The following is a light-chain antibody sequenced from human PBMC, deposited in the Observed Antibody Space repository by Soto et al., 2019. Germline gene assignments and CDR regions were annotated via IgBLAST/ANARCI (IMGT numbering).Light chain of an antibody. J-gene: IGKJ1*01. Sequence: DIQMTQSPSTLSPSVGDRVTITCRASHNIERWMAWYQQKPGKAPSLLIFDASTLHSGVPSRFSGSGSGTEFTLTISSLQPDDFATYYCQQFAVSRTFGQGTKVDI. CDR1: HNIERW. V-gene: IGKV1-5*01. CDR3: QQFAVSRT. CDR2: DAS.